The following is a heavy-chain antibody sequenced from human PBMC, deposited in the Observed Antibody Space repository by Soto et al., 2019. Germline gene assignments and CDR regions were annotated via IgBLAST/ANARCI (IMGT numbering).Heavy chain of an antibody. CDR1: GGSFSGYY. V-gene: IGHV4-34*01. D-gene: IGHD3-10*01. J-gene: IGHJ6*02. CDR3: ARGPYYCYGSGATNYYYYGMDV. CDR2: INHSGST. Sequence: SETLSLTCAVYGGSFSGYYWSWIRQPPGKGLEWIGEINHSGSTNYNPSLKSRVTISVDTSKNQFSLKLSSVTAADTAVYYCARGPYYCYGSGATNYYYYGMDVWGQGTTVTVSS.